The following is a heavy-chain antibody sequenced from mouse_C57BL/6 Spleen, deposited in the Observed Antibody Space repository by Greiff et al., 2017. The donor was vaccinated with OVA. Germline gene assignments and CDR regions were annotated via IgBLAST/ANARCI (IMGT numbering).Heavy chain of an antibody. CDR3: ARPSSQGYFDV. CDR1: GFTFSDYY. V-gene: IGHV5-12*01. D-gene: IGHD1-1*01. J-gene: IGHJ1*03. CDR2: ISNGGGST. Sequence: EVKVVESGGGLVQPGGSLKLSCAASGFTFSDYYMYWVRQTPEKRLEWVAYISNGGGSTYYPDTVKGRFTISRDNAKNTRYLQMSRLKSEDTAMYYCARPSSQGYFDVWGTGTTVTVSS.